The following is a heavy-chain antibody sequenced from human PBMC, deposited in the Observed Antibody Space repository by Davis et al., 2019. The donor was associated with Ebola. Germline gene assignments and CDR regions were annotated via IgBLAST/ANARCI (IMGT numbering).Heavy chain of an antibody. CDR2: IYYSGST. D-gene: IGHD3-22*01. CDR1: GVYINNYY. J-gene: IGHJ4*02. V-gene: IGHV4-39*01. CDR3: ARRLSYYYDSSGYYRGYYFDY. Sequence: SETLSLTCSVSGVYINNYYWSWIRQPPGKGPEWIGSIYYSGSTYYNPSLKSRVTISVDTSKNQFSLKLSSVTAADTAVYYCARRLSYYYDSSGYYRGYYFDYWGQGTLVTVSS.